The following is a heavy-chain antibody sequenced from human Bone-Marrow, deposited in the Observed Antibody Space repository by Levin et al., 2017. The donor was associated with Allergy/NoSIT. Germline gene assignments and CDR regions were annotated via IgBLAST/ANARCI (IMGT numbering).Heavy chain of an antibody. Sequence: GSLRLSCTVSDDSISSYYWGWIRQPAGKGLEWIGRIYGSESASYNPSFKSRVIMSIDTPKRQLSLKLTSVTAADTAVYYCAGYGTVPSAHFDYWGQGTLVTVSS. V-gene: IGHV4-4*07. CDR1: DDSISSYY. D-gene: IGHD2-2*01. J-gene: IGHJ4*02. CDR2: IYGSESA. CDR3: AGYGTVPSAHFDY.